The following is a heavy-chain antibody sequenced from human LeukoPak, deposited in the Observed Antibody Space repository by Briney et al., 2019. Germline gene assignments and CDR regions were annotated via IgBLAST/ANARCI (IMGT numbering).Heavy chain of an antibody. D-gene: IGHD3-3*01. CDR2: ISSSSSYI. Sequence: RPGGSLRLSCAASGFTFSSYSMYWVGQAPGKGLEWVSAISSSSSYIYYADSVKGRFTISRDNAKNSLYLQMNSLRAEDTAVYYCARDSSITIFGVVTTITLDYWGQGTLVTVSS. V-gene: IGHV3-21*01. CDR1: GFTFSSYS. CDR3: ARDSSITIFGVVTTITLDY. J-gene: IGHJ4*02.